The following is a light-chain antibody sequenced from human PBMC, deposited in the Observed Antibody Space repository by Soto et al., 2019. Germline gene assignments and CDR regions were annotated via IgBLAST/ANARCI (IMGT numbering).Light chain of an antibody. J-gene: IGKJ4*01. CDR1: QSISSSY. Sequence: EIVLTQSPGTLSLSPGERATLSCRASQSISSSYLAWYQQKPGQAPRLLIYVASSRAIGIPDMFSGSGSGTDFTLTISRLEAEDFALYLCQHYATSPLAFGGGTKLEIK. CDR3: QHYATSPLA. CDR2: VAS. V-gene: IGKV3-20*01.